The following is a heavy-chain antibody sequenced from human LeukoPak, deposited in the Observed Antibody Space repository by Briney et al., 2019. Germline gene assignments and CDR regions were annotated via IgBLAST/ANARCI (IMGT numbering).Heavy chain of an antibody. CDR1: GFTFSSYG. CDR2: ISYDGSNK. D-gene: IGHD2-21*02. CDR3: AKTVVVTAIRWSVGYYYYGMDV. Sequence: GGSLRLSCSASGFTFSSYGMHWVRQAPGKGLEWVAVISYDGSNKYYADSVKGRFTISRDNSKNTLYLQMNSLRAEDAAVYYCAKTVVVTAIRWSVGYYYYGMDVWGQGTTVTVSS. V-gene: IGHV3-30*18. J-gene: IGHJ6*02.